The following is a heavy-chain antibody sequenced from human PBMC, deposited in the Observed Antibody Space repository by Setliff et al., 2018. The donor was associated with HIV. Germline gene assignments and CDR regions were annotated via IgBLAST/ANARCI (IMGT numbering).Heavy chain of an antibody. CDR3: AAPLRYDSSGYYEEAFDI. D-gene: IGHD3-22*01. Sequence: GASVKVSCKASGGTFSSYAISWVRQAPGKGLEWMGRVDPEDGETIYAEKFQERVTITRDMSTSTAYMELSSLRSEDTAVYYCAAPLRYDSSGYYEEAFDIWGQGTMVTVSS. CDR2: VDPEDGET. V-gene: IGHV1-69*10. J-gene: IGHJ3*02. CDR1: GGTFSSYA.